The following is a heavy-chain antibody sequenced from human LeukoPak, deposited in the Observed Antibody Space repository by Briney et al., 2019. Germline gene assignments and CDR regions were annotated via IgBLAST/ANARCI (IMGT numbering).Heavy chain of an antibody. CDR1: GYIFTIYL. D-gene: IGHD5-18*01. CDR3: ARAGTAMEYFDY. Sequence: VASVTVSCKASGYIFTIYLMHWVRQAPGQGLEWMGIIYPSDGSTNYAQMFQGRVTMARDTSTSTVYMELTSLRSEDTAVYYCARAGTAMEYFDYWGQGTLVTVSS. CDR2: IYPSDGST. V-gene: IGHV1-46*01. J-gene: IGHJ4*02.